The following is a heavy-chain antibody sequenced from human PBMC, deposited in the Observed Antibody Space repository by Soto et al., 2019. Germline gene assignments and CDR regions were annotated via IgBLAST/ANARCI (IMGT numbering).Heavy chain of an antibody. D-gene: IGHD3-10*01. J-gene: IGHJ3*02. Sequence: GGSLRLSCAASGFTFDSYWMHWVRQAPGKGLVWVSRIKNDGRNTNQADSVKGRFTISRDNAKNTLYLQMNSLRAEDTAVYFCARSTYYYGSVRGHAFDIWGQGTVVNVS. CDR2: IKNDGRNT. CDR3: ARSTYYYGSVRGHAFDI. CDR1: GFTFDSYW. V-gene: IGHV3-74*01.